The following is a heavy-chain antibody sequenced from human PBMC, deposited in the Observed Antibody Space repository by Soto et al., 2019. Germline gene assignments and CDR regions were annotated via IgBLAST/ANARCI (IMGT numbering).Heavy chain of an antibody. D-gene: IGHD6-6*01. CDR2: IYTSGST. CDR1: GGSISSYY. Sequence: PSLTCTVSGGSISSYYWSWIRQPAGKGLEWIGRIYTSGSTNYNPSLKSRVTMSVDTSKNQFSLKLSSVTAADTAVYYCAREALDKGYYYYGMDVWGQGTTVTVYS. V-gene: IGHV4-4*07. CDR3: AREALDKGYYYYGMDV. J-gene: IGHJ6*02.